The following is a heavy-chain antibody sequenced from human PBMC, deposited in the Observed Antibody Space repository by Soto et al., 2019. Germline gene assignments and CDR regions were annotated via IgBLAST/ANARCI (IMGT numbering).Heavy chain of an antibody. V-gene: IGHV3-30-3*01. D-gene: IGHD3-3*02. Sequence: VGSLRLSCAASEFTFSNYAMHWVRQAPGKGLEWVALIADDGSTEYYADSVKGRFTISRDNSKNTLYLQMNSLRVEDTAVYHCARHLSHLKPGWFDPWGQGTLVTVSS. CDR2: IADDGSTE. CDR1: EFTFSNYA. CDR3: ARHLSHLKPGWFDP. J-gene: IGHJ5*02.